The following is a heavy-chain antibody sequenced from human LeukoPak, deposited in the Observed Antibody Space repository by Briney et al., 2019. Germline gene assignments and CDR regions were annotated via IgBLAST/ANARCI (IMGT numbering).Heavy chain of an antibody. J-gene: IGHJ4*02. D-gene: IGHD2-2*01. CDR2: ISGGGIGI. Sequence: GGSLRLSGAASGFTFSSYAMSWVRQAPGKGLEWVSAISGGGIGIYYADSLKGRFTISRDDSKNTLYLQMNSLRAEDTAVYYCTRRRGNQQPIDYWGQGTLVTVSS. CDR1: GFTFSSYA. CDR3: TRRRGNQQPIDY. V-gene: IGHV3-23*01.